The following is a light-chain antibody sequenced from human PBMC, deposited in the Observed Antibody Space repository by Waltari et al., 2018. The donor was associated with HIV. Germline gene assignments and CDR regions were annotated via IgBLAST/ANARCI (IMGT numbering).Light chain of an antibody. J-gene: IGLJ1*01. V-gene: IGLV1-40*01. CDR1: SSNIGAVSD. CDR2: GNT. Sequence: QSVLTQPPSVSGAPGQRVTIPCTGSSSNIGAVSDVHWFQQLPGTAPKLLIYGNTNRPSGVPDRFSGSKSGTSASLAITGLQAEDEADYYCQSYDSGLSAYVFGTGTKVTVL. CDR3: QSYDSGLSAYV.